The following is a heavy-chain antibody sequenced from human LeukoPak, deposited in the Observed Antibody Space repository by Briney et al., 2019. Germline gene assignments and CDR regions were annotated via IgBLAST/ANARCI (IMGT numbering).Heavy chain of an antibody. CDR3: AKDRNCGGNCN. D-gene: IGHD2-21*01. Sequence: PGGSLSLSCAASGFTFNNFGMHWVRQAPGKGLEWVAFIRYTGTTKYYADSVKGRFTVSRDNSRNTLYLQMNSLRAEDTAVYYCAKDRNCGGNCNWGLGTLVTISS. CDR2: IRYTGTTK. CDR1: GFTFNNFG. J-gene: IGHJ4*02. V-gene: IGHV3-30*02.